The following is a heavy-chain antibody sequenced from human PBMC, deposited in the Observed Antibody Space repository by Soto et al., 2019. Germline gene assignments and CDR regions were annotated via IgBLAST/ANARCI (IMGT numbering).Heavy chain of an antibody. V-gene: IGHV3-21*01. CDR1: GFTFSSYS. Sequence: GGSLRLSCAASGFTFSSYSMNWVRQAPGKGLEWVSSISSSSSYIYYADSVKGRFTISRDNAKNSLYLQMNSLRAEDTAVYYCASGTVTYYYFDYWGQGTLVTVSS. J-gene: IGHJ4*02. CDR2: ISSSSSYI. D-gene: IGHD4-17*01. CDR3: ASGTVTYYYFDY.